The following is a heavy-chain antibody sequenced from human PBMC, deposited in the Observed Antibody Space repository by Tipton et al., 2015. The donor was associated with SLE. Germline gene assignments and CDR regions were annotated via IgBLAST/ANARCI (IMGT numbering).Heavy chain of an antibody. D-gene: IGHD2-2*01. CDR2: INPNSGGT. Sequence: QLVQSGAEVKKPGASVKVSCKASGYTFTGYYMHWVRQAPGQGLEWMGWINPNSGGTNYAQKFQGRVTLTRDTSITTAYMELYRLRSDDTAVYYCARIKGFAVLPAPDYWGQGTLVTVSS. V-gene: IGHV1-2*02. CDR1: GYTFTGYY. CDR3: ARIKGFAVLPAPDY. J-gene: IGHJ4*02.